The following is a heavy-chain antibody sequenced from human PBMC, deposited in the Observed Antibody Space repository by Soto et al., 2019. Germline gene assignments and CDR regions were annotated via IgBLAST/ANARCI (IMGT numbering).Heavy chain of an antibody. CDR2: TYYSGNT. CDR3: ARQGKSSSSWREYFDYYNGMDV. CDR1: GGSISSRSYY. V-gene: IGHV4-39*01. J-gene: IGHJ6*02. D-gene: IGHD6-13*01. Sequence: QLQLQESGPGLVKPSETLSLTCTVSGGSISSRSYYWGWIRQPPGKGLEWIGSTYYSGNTYYNPSLKLRVLISVDTSKNQFSLKLSSVTAAATAVYYCARQGKSSSSWREYFDYYNGMDVWGQGTTVTVSS.